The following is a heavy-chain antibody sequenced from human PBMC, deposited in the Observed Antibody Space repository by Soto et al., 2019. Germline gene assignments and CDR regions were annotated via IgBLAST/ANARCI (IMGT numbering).Heavy chain of an antibody. D-gene: IGHD5-18*01. CDR2: IVVGSGNT. V-gene: IGHV1-58*02. J-gene: IGHJ6*02. CDR3: AADPRYSYLPYYYYGMDV. Sequence: GASVKVSCKASGFTFTTSAMQWVRQPRGQRLEWIGWIVVGSGNTNYAQRFQERVTITRDMSTSTAYMELSSLRSEDTAVYYCAADPRYSYLPYYYYGMDVWGQGTTVTVSS. CDR1: GFTFTTSA.